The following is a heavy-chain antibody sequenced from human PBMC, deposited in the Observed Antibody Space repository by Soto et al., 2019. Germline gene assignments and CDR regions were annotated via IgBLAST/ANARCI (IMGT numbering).Heavy chain of an antibody. CDR1: GCTLTELS. CDR3: ATVPASRGAVPLDY. J-gene: IGHJ4*02. Sequence: ASVKVSCKVSGCTLTELSMHWVRQTPGKGLEWMGGFDPEDGETIYAQKSQGRVTMTEDTSTDPAYMELSSLRSEDTAVYYCATVPASRGAVPLDYWGQGTLVTVSS. D-gene: IGHD3-10*01. CDR2: FDPEDGET. V-gene: IGHV1-24*01.